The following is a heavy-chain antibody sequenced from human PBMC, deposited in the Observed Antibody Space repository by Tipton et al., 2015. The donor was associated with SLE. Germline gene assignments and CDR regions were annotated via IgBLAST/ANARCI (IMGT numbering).Heavy chain of an antibody. J-gene: IGHJ4*02. CDR3: ARVYYGRGSTPPHYFDY. Sequence: TLSLTCAVHGGSFSGYYWTWIRQSPSGLEWIGEINHSGNSNSNPSLKSRVTISVDTSKNQFSLKLTSVTAADAAVYYCARVYYGRGSTPPHYFDYWGQGTLVTVSS. CDR1: GGSFSGYY. V-gene: IGHV4-34*01. D-gene: IGHD3-10*01. CDR2: INHSGNS.